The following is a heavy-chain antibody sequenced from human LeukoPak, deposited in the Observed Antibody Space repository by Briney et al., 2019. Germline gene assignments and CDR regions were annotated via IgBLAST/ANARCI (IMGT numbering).Heavy chain of an antibody. J-gene: IGHJ6*03. CDR2: ISSSGSTI. CDR1: GFTFSSYE. CDR3: ARVAATRGYYYYYYMDV. Sequence: PGGSLRLSCAASGFTFSSYEMNWVRQAPGKGLEWVSYISSSGSTIYYADSVKGRFTISRDNAKNSLYLQMNSLRAEDTAVYYCARVAATRGYYYYYYMDVWGKGTTVTISS. D-gene: IGHD2-15*01. V-gene: IGHV3-48*03.